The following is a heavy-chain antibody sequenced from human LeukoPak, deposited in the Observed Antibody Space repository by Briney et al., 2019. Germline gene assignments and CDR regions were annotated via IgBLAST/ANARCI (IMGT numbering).Heavy chain of an antibody. J-gene: IGHJ4*02. V-gene: IGHV3-23*01. Sequence: GGSLRLSCAASGFTFSSYAMSWVRQAPGKGLEWVSAISGSGGSTYYADFVKGRFTISRDNSKNTLYLQMNSLRAEDTAVYYCAKAQELGNYEFFLFDYWGQGALVTVSS. CDR1: GFTFSSYA. CDR3: AKAQELGNYEFFLFDY. D-gene: IGHD7-27*01. CDR2: ISGSGGST.